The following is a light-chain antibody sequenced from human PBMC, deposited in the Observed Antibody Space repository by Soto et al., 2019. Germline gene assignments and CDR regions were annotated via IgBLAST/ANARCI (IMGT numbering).Light chain of an antibody. CDR3: QQRSHWPPHT. J-gene: IGKJ2*01. Sequence: EVVLTQSPATLSLSPGERATLSCRASESVNNYLAWYQQKPGQAPRLLIYDASNRATGIPARFSGSGSGTDFTLTISSLAPEDFAVYFCQQRSHWPPHTCGQGTKLQIK. CDR1: ESVNNY. V-gene: IGKV3-11*01. CDR2: DAS.